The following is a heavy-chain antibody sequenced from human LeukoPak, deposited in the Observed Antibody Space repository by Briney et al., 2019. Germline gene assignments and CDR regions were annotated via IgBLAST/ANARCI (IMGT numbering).Heavy chain of an antibody. V-gene: IGHV3-23*01. CDR3: AKNPTYYDFWSGYSYFDY. J-gene: IGHJ4*02. CDR1: GFTFSSSA. Sequence: PGGSLRLSCAASGFTFSSSAMSWVRQAPGKGLEWVSAISNNGGSTYYADSVKGRFTISRDNSKNTLYLQMNSLRAEDTAVYYCAKNPTYYDFWSGYSYFDYWGQGTLVTVSS. CDR2: ISNNGGST. D-gene: IGHD3-3*01.